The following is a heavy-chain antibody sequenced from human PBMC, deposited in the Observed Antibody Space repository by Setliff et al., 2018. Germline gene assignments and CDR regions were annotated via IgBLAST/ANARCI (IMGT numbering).Heavy chain of an antibody. J-gene: IGHJ4*02. D-gene: IGHD1-1*01. CDR3: ARTGTYRYFDY. Sequence: TLSLTCPVSGASISSGTYYWAWIRQPPGKGLEWIGRIHYRGTTYSNASLASRLTISVDTAKNQFSLKLTSVAAADTAVYYCARTGTYRYFDYWGQGTRVTVSS. CDR2: IHYRGTT. CDR1: GASISSGTYY. V-gene: IGHV4-39*01.